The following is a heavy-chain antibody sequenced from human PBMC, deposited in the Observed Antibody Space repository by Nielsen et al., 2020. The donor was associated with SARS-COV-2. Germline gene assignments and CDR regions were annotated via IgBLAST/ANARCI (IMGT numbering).Heavy chain of an antibody. D-gene: IGHD6-6*01. J-gene: IGHJ6*03. V-gene: IGHV1-3*01. CDR3: ARAHRYSSSSKDYYYYYMDV. Sequence: WVRQAPGQRLEWMGWINAGNGNTKYSQKFQGRVTITRDTSVSTAYMELSSLRSEDTAVYYCARAHRYSSSSKDYYYYYMDVWGKGTTVTVSS. CDR2: INAGNGNT.